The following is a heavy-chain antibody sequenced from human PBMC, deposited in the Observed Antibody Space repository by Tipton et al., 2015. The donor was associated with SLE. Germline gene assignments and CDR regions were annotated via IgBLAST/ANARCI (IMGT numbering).Heavy chain of an antibody. CDR1: GGSISSDY. CDR2: IFASGTT. V-gene: IGHV4-4*07. CDR3: AREPTRTGYWYFDL. D-gene: IGHD1-1*01. J-gene: IGHJ2*01. Sequence: TLSLTCTVPGGSISSDYWSWIRQPAGKGLEWIGRIFASGTTNYNSSLKSRISMSVDTSKNQFSLKLSSVTAADTAVYYCAREPTRTGYWYFDLWGRGTLVTVSS.